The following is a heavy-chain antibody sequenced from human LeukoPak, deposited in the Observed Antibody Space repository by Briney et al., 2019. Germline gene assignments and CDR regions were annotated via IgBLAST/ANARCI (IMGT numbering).Heavy chain of an antibody. CDR3: ARGGIVVVPAACDFDY. J-gene: IGHJ4*02. D-gene: IGHD2-2*01. Sequence: ASVKVSCKASGYTFTGYYMHWVRQAPGQGLEWMGWINPNSGGTNYAQKFQGRVTMTRDTSISTAYMELSRLRSDDTAVYYCARGGIVVVPAACDFDYWGQGTLVTVSS. V-gene: IGHV1-2*02. CDR2: INPNSGGT. CDR1: GYTFTGYY.